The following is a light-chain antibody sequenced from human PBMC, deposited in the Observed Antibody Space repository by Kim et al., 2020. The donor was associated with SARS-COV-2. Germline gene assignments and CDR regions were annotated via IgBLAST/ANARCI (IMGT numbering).Light chain of an antibody. J-gene: IGKJ2*01. CDR1: QSVSSNY. Sequence: EIVLSQSPGTLSLSPGERATLSCRASQSVSSNYLAWYQSKPGKAPRLLIFGASSRATGIPDRFSGSGSGTDFTLTISRLEPEDFAVYYCQQYGSSPYTFGQGTKLEI. CDR2: GAS. V-gene: IGKV3-20*01. CDR3: QQYGSSPYT.